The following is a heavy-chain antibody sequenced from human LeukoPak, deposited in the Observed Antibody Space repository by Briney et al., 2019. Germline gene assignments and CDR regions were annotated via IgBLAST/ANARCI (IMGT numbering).Heavy chain of an antibody. Sequence: PSETLSLTCTVSGGSISSYYWSWIRQPPGKGLEWIGYIYYSGSTNYNPSLKSRVTISVDTSKNQFSLKLSSVTAADTAVYYCARGSGYGPIDGFDYWGQGTLVTVSS. D-gene: IGHD5-18*01. CDR3: ARGSGYGPIDGFDY. J-gene: IGHJ4*02. V-gene: IGHV4-59*01. CDR1: GGSISSYY. CDR2: IYYSGST.